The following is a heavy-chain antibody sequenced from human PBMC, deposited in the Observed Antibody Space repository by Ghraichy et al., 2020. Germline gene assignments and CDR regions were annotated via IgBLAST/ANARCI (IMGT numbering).Heavy chain of an antibody. V-gene: IGHV1-18*04. Sequence: ASVKVSCKASGYTFTSYGISWVRQAPGQGLEWMGWISAYNGNTNYAQKLHGRVTMTTDTSTSTAYMELRSLRSDDTAVYYCARDPDRSVTAIPDRPLYFDYWGQGTLVTVSS. CDR2: ISAYNGNT. D-gene: IGHD2-21*02. CDR3: ARDPDRSVTAIPDRPLYFDY. J-gene: IGHJ4*02. CDR1: GYTFTSYG.